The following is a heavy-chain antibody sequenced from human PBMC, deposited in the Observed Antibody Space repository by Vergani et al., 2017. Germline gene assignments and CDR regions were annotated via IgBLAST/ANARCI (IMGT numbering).Heavy chain of an antibody. CDR1: SHTFQTYG. Sequence: QVQLVQSGAELKKPGASVSVSCKGSSHTFQTYGISWVRQAPGQGLEWMGWISAYNGNTNYSQKLQGRVTMTTDTSTSTAYMVLMSLRSDDTAVYYCAIAQWLPIDYFYYWGQGTLVTVSS. D-gene: IGHD6-19*01. CDR3: AIAQWLPIDYFYY. J-gene: IGHJ4*02. CDR2: ISAYNGNT. V-gene: IGHV1-18*01.